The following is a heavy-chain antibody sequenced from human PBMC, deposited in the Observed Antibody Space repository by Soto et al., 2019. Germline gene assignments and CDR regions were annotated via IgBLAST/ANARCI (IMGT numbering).Heavy chain of an antibody. CDR2: IYYSGST. V-gene: IGHV4-34*01. CDR1: GGSFSGYY. Sequence: SETLSLTCAVYGGSFSGYYWSWIRQPPGKGLEWIGDIYYSGSTYYNPSLKSRVTIAVDTSKNQFSLKLSSVTAADTAVYYCARVSTVTTLYYFDYWGQGALVTVSS. J-gene: IGHJ4*02. D-gene: IGHD4-17*01. CDR3: ARVSTVTTLYYFDY.